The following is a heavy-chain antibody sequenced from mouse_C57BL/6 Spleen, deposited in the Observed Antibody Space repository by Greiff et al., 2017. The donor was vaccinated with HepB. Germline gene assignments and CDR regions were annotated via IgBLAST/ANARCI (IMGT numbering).Heavy chain of an antibody. Sequence: QVQLKESGPELVKPGASVKISCKASGYAFSSSWMNWVKQRPGKGLEWIGRIYPGDGDTNYNGKFKGKATLTADKSSSTAYMQLSSLTSEDSAVYFCAREKDSSGYFDYWGQGTTLTVSS. CDR2: IYPGDGDT. J-gene: IGHJ2*01. CDR3: AREKDSSGYFDY. D-gene: IGHD3-2*02. CDR1: GYAFSSSW. V-gene: IGHV1-82*01.